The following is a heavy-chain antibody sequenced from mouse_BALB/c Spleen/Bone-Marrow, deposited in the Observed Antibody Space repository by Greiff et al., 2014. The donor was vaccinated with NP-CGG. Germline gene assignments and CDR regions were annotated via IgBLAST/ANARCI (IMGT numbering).Heavy chain of an antibody. CDR1: GFTFSSYG. Sequence: EVHLVESWGDLVKPGGSLKLSCAASGFTFSSYGMSWGRQTPDKRLEWVATISSGGSNTYYPDSVKGRFTISRDNAKNTLYLQMSSLKSEDTAMYYCARHQRYYAMDYWGQGTSVTVSS. CDR2: ISSGGSNT. CDR3: ARHQRYYAMDY. V-gene: IGHV5-6*01. J-gene: IGHJ4*01.